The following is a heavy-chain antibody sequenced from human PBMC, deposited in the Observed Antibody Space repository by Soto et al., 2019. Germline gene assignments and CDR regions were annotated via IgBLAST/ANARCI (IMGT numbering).Heavy chain of an antibody. J-gene: IGHJ4*02. CDR1: GFTFSSYA. D-gene: IGHD3-3*01. V-gene: IGHV3-30-3*01. CDR2: ISSDGSNK. Sequence: QAQLVESGGGVVQPGGSLRLSCAASGFTFSSYAMHWVRHAPGKGLEWVALISSDGSNKYYADSVKGRFTISRDNSKNPMYLQMNSVRAEDTAVYYGARDRFKGSKDFWSGYFDYWGPGTLVTVSS. CDR3: ARDRFKGSKDFWSGYFDY.